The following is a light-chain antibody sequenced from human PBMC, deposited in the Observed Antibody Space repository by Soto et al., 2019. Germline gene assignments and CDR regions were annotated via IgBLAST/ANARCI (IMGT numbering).Light chain of an antibody. V-gene: IGLV2-14*03. CDR1: TSDVGRFNY. J-gene: IGLJ2*01. Sequence: QSALTQPASVSGSPGQSITISCTGTTSDVGRFNYVSWYQHHPGKAPKLMIYDVSNRPSGLSNRFSGSKSGNTASLTISGLQPEDEADYYCASYTSSRTVVFGGGTKLTVL. CDR2: DVS. CDR3: ASYTSSRTVV.